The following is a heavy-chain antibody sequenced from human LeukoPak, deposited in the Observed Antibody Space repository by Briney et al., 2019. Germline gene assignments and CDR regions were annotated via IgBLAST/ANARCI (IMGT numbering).Heavy chain of an antibody. CDR2: IYYSGST. CDR1: GGSISSYY. V-gene: IGHV4-59*01. J-gene: IGHJ4*02. Sequence: SETLSLTCTVSGGSISSYYWSWIRQPPGKGLEWIGYIYYSGSTNYNPSLKSRVTISVDTSKNQFSLKLSSVTAADTAVYYCAKARYYDSSGPFDYWGQGTLVTVSS. D-gene: IGHD3-22*01. CDR3: AKARYYDSSGPFDY.